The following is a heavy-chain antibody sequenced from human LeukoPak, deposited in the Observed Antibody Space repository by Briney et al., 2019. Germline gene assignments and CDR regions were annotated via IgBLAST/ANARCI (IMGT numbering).Heavy chain of an antibody. D-gene: IGHD5-24*01. J-gene: IGHJ2*01. CDR1: GGSISSYY. CDR2: IYYSGST. Sequence: SETLSLTCTVSGGSISSYYWSWIRQPPGKGLEWIGYIYYSGSTNYNPSLKSRVTISVDTSKNQFSLKLSSVTTADTAVYYCATLRRDGYKNYWYFDLWGRGTLVTVSS. V-gene: IGHV4-59*08. CDR3: ATLRRDGYKNYWYFDL.